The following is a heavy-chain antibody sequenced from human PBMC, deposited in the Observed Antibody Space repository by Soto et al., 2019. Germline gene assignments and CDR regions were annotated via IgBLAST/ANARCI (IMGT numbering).Heavy chain of an antibody. CDR1: GYTFTSYY. CDR3: ARDFRRATITDYDYGMDV. D-gene: IGHD5-12*01. Sequence: GSVKVSCKASGYTFTSYYMHWVRQARGQGREWMGIINPSGGSTSYAQKFQGRVTMTRDTSTSTVYMELSSLRSEDTAVYYCARDFRRATITDYDYGMDVWGQGNTVTVSS. V-gene: IGHV1-46*01. J-gene: IGHJ6*02. CDR2: INPSGGST.